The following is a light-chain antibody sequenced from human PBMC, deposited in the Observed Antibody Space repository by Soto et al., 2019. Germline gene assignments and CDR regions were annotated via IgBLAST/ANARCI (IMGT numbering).Light chain of an antibody. CDR3: QQRSNWPPYT. CDR1: QSVNRY. Sequence: EIVLTQSPATLSLSPGERATLSCRASQSVNRYLAWYQQRPGQAPRLLIYDASNRATGIPARFSGGGSGTDFTLTISSLEPEDFAIYFCQQRSNWPPYTFGQGTKLESK. J-gene: IGKJ2*01. CDR2: DAS. V-gene: IGKV3-11*01.